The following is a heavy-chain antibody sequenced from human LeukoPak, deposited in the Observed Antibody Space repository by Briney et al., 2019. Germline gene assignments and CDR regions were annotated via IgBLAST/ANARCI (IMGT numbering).Heavy chain of an antibody. J-gene: IGHJ3*02. CDR2: ISAYDGNT. CDR1: GYTFTSYG. V-gene: IGHV1-18*01. Sequence: GASVKVSCKASGYTFTSYGISWVRQAPGQGLEWMGWISAYDGNTNYAQKLQGGLTMTTDTSTTTAYMELRSLKSDDTAIYYCASLRARGAFDIWGQGTMVIVSS. D-gene: IGHD5-12*01. CDR3: ASLRARGAFDI.